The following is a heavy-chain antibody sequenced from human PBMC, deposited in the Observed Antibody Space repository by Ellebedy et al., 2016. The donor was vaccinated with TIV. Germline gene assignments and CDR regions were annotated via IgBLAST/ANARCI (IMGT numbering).Heavy chain of an antibody. V-gene: IGHV3-11*05. Sequence: GESLKISXAASGFTFSDYYMSWIRQAPGKGLEWVSYISSSSSYTNYADSVKGRFTISRDNAKNSLYLQMNSLRAEDTAVYYCARVGYGDYDFDYWGQGTLVTVSS. D-gene: IGHD4-17*01. CDR3: ARVGYGDYDFDY. CDR2: ISSSSSYT. CDR1: GFTFSDYY. J-gene: IGHJ4*02.